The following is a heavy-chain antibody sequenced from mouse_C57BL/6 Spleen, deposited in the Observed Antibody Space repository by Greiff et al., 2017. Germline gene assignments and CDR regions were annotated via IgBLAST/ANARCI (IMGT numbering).Heavy chain of an antibody. V-gene: IGHV1-76*01. CDR1: GYTFTDYY. J-gene: IGHJ4*01. Sequence: QVQLKESGAELVRPGASVKLSCKASGYTFTDYYINWVKQRPGQGLEWIARIYPGSGNTYYNEKFKGKATLTAEKSSSTAYMQLSSLTSEDSAVYFCARDYYYGSSSYYAMDYWGQGTSVTVSS. D-gene: IGHD1-1*01. CDR3: ARDYYYGSSSYYAMDY. CDR2: IYPGSGNT.